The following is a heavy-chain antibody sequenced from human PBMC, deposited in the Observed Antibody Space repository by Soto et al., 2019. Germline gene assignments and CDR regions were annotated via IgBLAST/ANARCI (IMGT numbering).Heavy chain of an antibody. Sequence: QVQLVQSGAEVKEPGSSVRVSCKASGGTFDNFIMNWVRQTPGQGLEWMGGIVPMLGTPTYAEKFKGRVTISATGSTSTMYMAVTSLRSEDTAIYYCARNGTYSSSLSQYSGMDVWGQGTTVIVSS. CDR3: ARNGTYSSSLSQYSGMDV. CDR1: GGTFDNFI. D-gene: IGHD1-26*01. CDR2: IVPMLGTP. J-gene: IGHJ6*02. V-gene: IGHV1-69*01.